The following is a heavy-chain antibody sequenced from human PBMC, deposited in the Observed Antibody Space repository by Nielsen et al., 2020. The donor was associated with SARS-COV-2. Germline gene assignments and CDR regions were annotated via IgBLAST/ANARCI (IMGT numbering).Heavy chain of an antibody. J-gene: IGHJ4*02. V-gene: IGHV4-30-2*01. CDR1: GGSISSGGYS. D-gene: IGHD6-13*01. Sequence: SETLSLTCAVSGGSISSGGYSWSWIRQPPGKGLEWIGYIYHSGSTYYNPSLKSRVTISVDRSKNQFSLKLSSVTAADTAVYYCARLLAYSSNPGAGYYFDYWGQGTLVTVSS. CDR3: ARLLAYSSNPGAGYYFDY. CDR2: IYHSGST.